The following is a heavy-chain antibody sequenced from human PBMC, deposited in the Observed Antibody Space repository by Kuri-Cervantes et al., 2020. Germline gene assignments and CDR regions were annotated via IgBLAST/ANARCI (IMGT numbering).Heavy chain of an antibody. CDR1: GFTFSSYA. J-gene: IGHJ6*02. Sequence: GESLKISCVASGFTFSSYAMHWVRQAPGKGLEWVSSISSSSSYIYYADSVKGRFTISRDNAKNSLYLQMNSLRAEDTAVYYCARDSGVWFGDYYYGMDVWGQGTTVTVSS. V-gene: IGHV3-21*01. CDR2: ISSSSSYI. D-gene: IGHD3-10*01. CDR3: ARDSGVWFGDYYYGMDV.